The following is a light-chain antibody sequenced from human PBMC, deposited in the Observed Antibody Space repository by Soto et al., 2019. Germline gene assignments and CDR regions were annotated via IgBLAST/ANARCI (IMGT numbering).Light chain of an antibody. CDR1: QSLVHSDGNTY. CDR3: MQGTHWPYT. CDR2: KVS. V-gene: IGKV2-30*02. Sequence: DVVMTQSPLSLPVTLGQPASISCRSSQSLVHSDGNTYLNWFQQRPGQSPRRLICKVSNRDSGVPDRFSGSASCTDFTLKISRVEAEDVGVYYCMQGTHWPYTFGQGTKLEIK. J-gene: IGKJ2*01.